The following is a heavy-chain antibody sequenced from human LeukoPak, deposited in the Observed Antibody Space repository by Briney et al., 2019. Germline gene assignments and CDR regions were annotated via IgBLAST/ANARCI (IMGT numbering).Heavy chain of an antibody. CDR3: ARVNPPYYYDSSGYRPSYYYYGMDV. D-gene: IGHD3-22*01. Sequence: TGGSLRLSCAASGFTFSSYSMNWVRQAPGKGLEWVSSISSSSSYIYYADSVKGRFTISRDNAKSSLYLQMNSLRAEDTAVYYCARVNPPYYYDSSGYRPSYYYYGMDVWGQGTTVTVSS. CDR2: ISSSSSYI. J-gene: IGHJ6*02. V-gene: IGHV3-21*01. CDR1: GFTFSSYS.